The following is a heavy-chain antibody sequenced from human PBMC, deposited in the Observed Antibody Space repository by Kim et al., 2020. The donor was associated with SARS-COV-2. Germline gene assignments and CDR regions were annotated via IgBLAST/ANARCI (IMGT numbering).Heavy chain of an antibody. J-gene: IGHJ4*02. V-gene: IGHV4-39*07. Sequence: PALKSRVTISVDTSKTQFSLRLSSVTAADTAVYYCARDQSIAVAGTFDYWGQGTLVTVSS. D-gene: IGHD6-19*01. CDR3: ARDQSIAVAGTFDY.